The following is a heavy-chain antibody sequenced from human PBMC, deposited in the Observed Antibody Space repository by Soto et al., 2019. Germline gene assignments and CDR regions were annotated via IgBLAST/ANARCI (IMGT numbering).Heavy chain of an antibody. CDR2: ISGSGSST. CDR3: ARDQYDFWSGPNPYGMDV. J-gene: IGHJ6*02. Sequence: GGSLRLSCAASGFTFSSYAMSWVRQAPGKGLEWVSAISGSGSSTYYADSVKGRFTISRDNSKNTLYLQMNSLRAEDTAVYYCARDQYDFWSGPNPYGMDVWGQGTTVTVSS. V-gene: IGHV3-23*01. D-gene: IGHD3-3*01. CDR1: GFTFSSYA.